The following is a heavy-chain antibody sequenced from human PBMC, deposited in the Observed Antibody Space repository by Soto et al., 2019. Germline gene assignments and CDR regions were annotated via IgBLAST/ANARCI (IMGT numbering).Heavy chain of an antibody. V-gene: IGHV4-31*03. CDR2: IYYSGST. Sequence: TLSLTCTVSGGSISSGGYYWSWIRQHPGKGLEWIGYIYYSGSTYYNPSLKSRVTISVDTSKNQFSLKLSSVTAADTAVYYCASWGVAVGTFGYYGMDVWGQGTTVTVSS. D-gene: IGHD6-13*01. CDR1: GGSISSGGYY. CDR3: ASWGVAVGTFGYYGMDV. J-gene: IGHJ6*02.